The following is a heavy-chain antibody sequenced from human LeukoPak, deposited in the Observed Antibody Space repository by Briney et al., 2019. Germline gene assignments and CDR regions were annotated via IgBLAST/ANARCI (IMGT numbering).Heavy chain of an antibody. CDR3: ASGYDFWSGNYFDY. V-gene: IGHV4-34*01. D-gene: IGHD3-3*01. CDR2: INHSGST. J-gene: IGHJ4*02. CDR1: GGSISSYD. Sequence: SETLSLTCTVSGGSISSYDWSWIRQPPGKGLEWIGEINHSGSTNYNPSLKSRVTISVDTSKNQFSLKLSSVTAADTAVYYCASGYDFWSGNYFDYWGRGTLVTVSS.